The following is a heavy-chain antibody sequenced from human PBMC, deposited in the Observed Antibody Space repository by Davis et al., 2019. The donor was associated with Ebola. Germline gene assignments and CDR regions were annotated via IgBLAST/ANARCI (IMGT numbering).Heavy chain of an antibody. Sequence: AASVKVSCKASGYTFTTYGISWVRQAPGQGLEWMGWISTYNDNTNYAQKLQGRVTMTTDTSTGTAYMELRSLRSDDTAVYYCARDRYCSGGSCYSSYYYGMDVWGQGTTVTVSS. V-gene: IGHV1-18*01. CDR2: ISTYNDNT. J-gene: IGHJ6*02. CDR1: GYTFTTYG. CDR3: ARDRYCSGGSCYSSYYYGMDV. D-gene: IGHD2-15*01.